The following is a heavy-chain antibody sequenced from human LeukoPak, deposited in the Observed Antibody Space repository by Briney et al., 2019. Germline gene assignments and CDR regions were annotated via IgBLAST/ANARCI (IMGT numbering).Heavy chain of an antibody. CDR1: GFSSSTSL. CDR2: ISGGGETT. CDR3: AKVREAWDY. J-gene: IGHJ4*02. V-gene: IGHV3-23*01. Sequence: GGSLRLSCVASGFSSSTSLMGWVRQAPGKGLEWVSAISGGGETTYYADSVKGRFTISRDNSESTLYLRMDSPGADDTAVYYCAKVREAWDYWGQGTQVTVSS. D-gene: IGHD5-24*01.